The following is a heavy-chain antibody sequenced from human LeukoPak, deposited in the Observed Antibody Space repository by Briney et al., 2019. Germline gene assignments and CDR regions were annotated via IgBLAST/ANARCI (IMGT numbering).Heavy chain of an antibody. Sequence: GRSLRLSCAASGFTFSNYAIHWVRQAPGKGLEWVALISYDGNNKYYADSVKGRFTISRDNSKNTLYLQMNSLRAEDTAVYYCAKGFRFGELLSYFDYWGQGTLVTVSS. CDR2: ISYDGNNK. V-gene: IGHV3-30*04. J-gene: IGHJ4*02. CDR3: AKGFRFGELLSYFDY. CDR1: GFTFSNYA. D-gene: IGHD3-10*01.